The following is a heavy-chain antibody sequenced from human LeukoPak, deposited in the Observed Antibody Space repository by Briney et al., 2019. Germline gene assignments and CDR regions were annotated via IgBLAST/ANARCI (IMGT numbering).Heavy chain of an antibody. CDR2: ISGSGGST. D-gene: IGHD2-15*01. CDR3: AKGSGGSCYSAIDS. Sequence: GGSLRLSCAASGFTFSSYAMSWVRQAPGKGLEWVSAISGSGGSTYYADSVKGRFTISRDNSKNTLFLQMNSLRVEDTAVYYCAKGSGGSCYSAIDSWGQGILVTVSS. J-gene: IGHJ4*02. V-gene: IGHV3-23*01. CDR1: GFTFSSYA.